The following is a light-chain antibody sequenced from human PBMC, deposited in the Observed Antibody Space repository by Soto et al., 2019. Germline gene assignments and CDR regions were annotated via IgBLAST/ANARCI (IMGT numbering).Light chain of an antibody. CDR1: NKDVGSYNL. V-gene: IGLV2-14*01. J-gene: IGLJ3*02. Sequence: SVLTQPAPPSGAPGQSITLARPGTNKDVGSYNLVSWYQQRPGEAPKLIISEVRNRPSGISYRFTGSKSGNTASLTISGLQAEDEADYYCSSYTTTSTLVFGGGTKVTVL. CDR3: SSYTTTSTLV. CDR2: EVR.